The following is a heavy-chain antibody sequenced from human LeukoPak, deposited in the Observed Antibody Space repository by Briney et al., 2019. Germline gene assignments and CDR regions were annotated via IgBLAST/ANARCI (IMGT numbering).Heavy chain of an antibody. V-gene: IGHV3-23*01. Sequence: PGGSLRLSCAASGFTFSSYAMSWVRQAPGKGLEWVSAISGSGGNTYYADSVKGRFTISRDNSKNTLYLQMNSLRAEDTAVYYCAKDIYSGSYRPPFDYWGQGTLVTVSS. J-gene: IGHJ4*02. CDR2: ISGSGGNT. CDR1: GFTFSSYA. CDR3: AKDIYSGSYRPPFDY. D-gene: IGHD1-26*01.